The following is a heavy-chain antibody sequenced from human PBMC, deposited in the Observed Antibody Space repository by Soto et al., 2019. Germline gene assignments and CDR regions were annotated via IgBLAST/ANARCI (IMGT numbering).Heavy chain of an antibody. Sequence: QSGGSLRLSCAASGFTFSSYSMNWVRQAPGKGLEWVSYISSSSSTIYYADSVKGRFTISRDNAKNSLYLQMNSLRDGDTAVYYCARDFSHGYYYYGMDVWGQGTTVTVSS. V-gene: IGHV3-48*02. J-gene: IGHJ6*02. CDR1: GFTFSSYS. CDR2: ISSSSSTI. CDR3: ARDFSHGYYYYGMDV.